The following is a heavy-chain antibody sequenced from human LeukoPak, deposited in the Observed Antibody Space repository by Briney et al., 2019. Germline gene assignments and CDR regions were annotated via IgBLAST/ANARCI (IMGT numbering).Heavy chain of an antibody. V-gene: IGHV1-58*01. D-gene: IGHD2-2*01. CDR3: AAAVVPAAVYYYYGMDV. Sequence: SVKVSCKASGFTVTRSAVQWVRQARGQRLEWIGWIVVGSGNTNYAQKFQERVTTTRDMSTSTAYMELSSLRSEDTAVYYCAAAVVPAAVYYYYGMDVWGKATTVTVSS. CDR2: IVVGSGNT. CDR1: GFTVTRSA. J-gene: IGHJ6*04.